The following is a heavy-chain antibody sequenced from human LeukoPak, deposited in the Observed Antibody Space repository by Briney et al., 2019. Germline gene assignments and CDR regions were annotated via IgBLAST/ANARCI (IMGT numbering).Heavy chain of an antibody. J-gene: IGHJ6*02. CDR1: GFTFSSYA. CDR3: ARDALPYGMDV. CDR2: ISSNGGST. Sequence: GGSLRLSCAASGFTFSSYAMHWVRQAPGKGLVYVSAISSNGGSTYYANSVKGRFTISRDNSKNTLYLQMGSLRAEDMAVYYCARDALPYGMDVWGQGTTVTVSS. D-gene: IGHD2-2*01. V-gene: IGHV3-64*01.